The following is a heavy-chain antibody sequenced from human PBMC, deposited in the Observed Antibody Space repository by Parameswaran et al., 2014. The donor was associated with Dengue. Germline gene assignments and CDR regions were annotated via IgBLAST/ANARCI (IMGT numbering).Heavy chain of an antibody. D-gene: IGHD2-15*01. Sequence: WIRQSPSRGLEWLGRTYYRSKWFYDYAVSVKRRIVINPDTSKNQFSLQLISVTPEDTAVYYCARQHSDSYYYGMDVWGRGTTVTVSS. CDR3: ARQHSDSYYYGMDV. CDR2: TYYRSKWFY. V-gene: IGHV6-1*01. J-gene: IGHJ6*02.